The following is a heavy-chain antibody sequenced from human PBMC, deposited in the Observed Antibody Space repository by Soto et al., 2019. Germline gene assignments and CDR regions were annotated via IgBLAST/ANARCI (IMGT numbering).Heavy chain of an antibody. CDR1: GFTFSSYA. D-gene: IGHD2-15*01. CDR2: VSIGGST. CDR3: AKRRGAGGHFDY. Sequence: GGSLRLSCAASGFTFSSYAMGWVRQGPGKGLEWVAVVSIGGSTHYADSVRGRFTISRDNSKNTLSLQMNSLTAEDTAVYFCAKRRGAGGHFDYWGQGTQVTVSS. J-gene: IGHJ4*02. V-gene: IGHV3-23*01.